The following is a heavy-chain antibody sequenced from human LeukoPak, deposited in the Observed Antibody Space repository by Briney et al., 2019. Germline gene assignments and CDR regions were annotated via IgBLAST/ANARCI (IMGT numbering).Heavy chain of an antibody. CDR1: GGSVSDSY. CDR2: IYYTGST. Sequence: SETLSLTCTISGGSVSDSYWSWIRQSPGKGLEWIGYIYYTGSTTYNPSLKSRVTISADTSKNQFSLKLSSVTAADTAVYYCASRKLGNDYWGQGTLVTVSS. J-gene: IGHJ4*02. V-gene: IGHV4-59*02. D-gene: IGHD7-27*01. CDR3: ASRKLGNDY.